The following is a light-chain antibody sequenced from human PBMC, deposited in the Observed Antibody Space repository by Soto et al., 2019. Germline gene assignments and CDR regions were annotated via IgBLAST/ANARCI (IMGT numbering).Light chain of an antibody. CDR2: GES. Sequence: VLTQSPGTLSVSPGERATLSCRASQSVSGNNLAWYQQKPGRPPRLLIYGESSRTSGVPDRFSGSESGTNCMRTINRLEPEDFAVYYCQRCDGASWTFGQGTKVDIK. J-gene: IGKJ1*01. CDR3: QRCDGASWT. V-gene: IGKV3-20*01. CDR1: QSVSGNN.